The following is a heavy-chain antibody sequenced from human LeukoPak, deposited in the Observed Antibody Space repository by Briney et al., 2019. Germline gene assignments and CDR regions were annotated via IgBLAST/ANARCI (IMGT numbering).Heavy chain of an antibody. Sequence: PGGSLRLSCAASGFTLSSYEMNWVRQAPGKGLEWVSYISSSSSTIYYADSLKGRFTISRDNAKNSLYLQKNSLRAEDTAVYYCARIQLVPDYWGQGTLVTVSS. J-gene: IGHJ4*02. V-gene: IGHV3-48*01. CDR2: ISSSSSTI. D-gene: IGHD5-18*01. CDR3: ARIQLVPDY. CDR1: GFTLSSYE.